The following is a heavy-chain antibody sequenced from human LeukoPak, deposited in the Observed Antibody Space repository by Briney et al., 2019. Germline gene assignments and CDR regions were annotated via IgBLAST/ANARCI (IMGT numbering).Heavy chain of an antibody. CDR1: GGSFSGYY. Sequence: SETLSLTCAVYGGSFSGYYWSWIRQPPGKGLEWIGEINHSGSTNYNPSLKSRVTISVDTSKNQFSLKLSSVTAADTAVYYCARGGDHGDREKLSPFDYWGQGTLVTVSS. CDR3: ARGGDHGDREKLSPFDY. J-gene: IGHJ4*02. CDR2: INHSGST. D-gene: IGHD3-10*01. V-gene: IGHV4-34*01.